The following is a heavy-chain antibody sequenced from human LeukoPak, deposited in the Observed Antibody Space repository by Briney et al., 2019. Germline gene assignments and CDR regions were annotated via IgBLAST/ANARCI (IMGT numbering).Heavy chain of an antibody. J-gene: IGHJ4*02. CDR1: GYTFSSYA. CDR3: ARVPPYYYDSSGTFLGPFDY. D-gene: IGHD3-22*01. V-gene: IGHV1-69*04. Sequence: ASVKVSCKASGYTFSSYAISWVRQAPGQGLEWMGRIIPILGIANYAQKFQGRVTITADKSTSTAYMELSSLRSEDTAVYYCARVPPYYYDSSGTFLGPFDYWGQGTLVTVSS. CDR2: IIPILGIA.